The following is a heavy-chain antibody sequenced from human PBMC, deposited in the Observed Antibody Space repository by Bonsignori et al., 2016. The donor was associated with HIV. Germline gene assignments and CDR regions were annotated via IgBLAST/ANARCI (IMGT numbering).Heavy chain of an antibody. J-gene: IGHJ3*02. Sequence: WIRQPPGKGLEWVGFIRSKAYGGTTEYAASVKGRFTISRDDSKSIAYLQMNSLKTEDTAVYYCTREYYDFWSGADDAFDIWGQGTMVTVSS. CDR3: TREYYDFWSGADDAFDI. V-gene: IGHV3-49*02. D-gene: IGHD3-3*01. CDR2: IRSKAYGGTT.